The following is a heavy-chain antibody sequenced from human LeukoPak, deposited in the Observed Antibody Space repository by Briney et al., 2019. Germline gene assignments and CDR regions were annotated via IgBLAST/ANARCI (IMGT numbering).Heavy chain of an antibody. J-gene: IGHJ4*02. D-gene: IGHD4-11*01. CDR2: ISDSGSST. Sequence: GGSLRLSCAASGFTFSNYGTSWVRQAPGKGPQWVSSISDSGSSTYYVDSAKGRFTVSRDNSKNTLYLQMNSLRVEDTAVYYCVKTTITIYYFEYWGQGTLVTVSS. CDR3: VKTTITIYYFEY. V-gene: IGHV3-23*01. CDR1: GFTFSNYG.